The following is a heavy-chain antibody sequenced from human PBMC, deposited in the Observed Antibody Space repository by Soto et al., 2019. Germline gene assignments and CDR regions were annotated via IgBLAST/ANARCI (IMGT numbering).Heavy chain of an antibody. V-gene: IGHV1-2*02. J-gene: IGHJ5*02. CDR1: GYTFSDYY. CDR2: INPSSGGT. CDR3: AREMGVIGAPGYTWFDP. D-gene: IGHD1-26*01. Sequence: ASVKVSCKASGYTFSDYYVHWVREAPGQGLEWMGWINPSSGGTIYTQRFQGRVTMTRDTSINTVYMELSRLTSDDTAVHYCAREMGVIGAPGYTWFDPWGRGALVTVSS.